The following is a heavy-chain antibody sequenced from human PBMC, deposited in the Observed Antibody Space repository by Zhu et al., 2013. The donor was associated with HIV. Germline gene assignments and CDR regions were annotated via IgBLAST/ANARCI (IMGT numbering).Heavy chain of an antibody. CDR2: ISAYNGNT. CDR3: ASVMVVAATRSGYWFDP. CDR1: GYTFTSYG. V-gene: IGHV1-18*01. J-gene: IGHJ5*02. Sequence: QVQLVQSGAEVKKPGASVKVSCKASGYTFTSYGISWVRQAPGQGLEWMGWISAYNGNTNYAQKLQGRVTMTTDTSTSTAYMELRSLRSDDTAVYYCASVMVVAATRSGYWFDPGAREPWSPSPQ. D-gene: IGHD2-15*01.